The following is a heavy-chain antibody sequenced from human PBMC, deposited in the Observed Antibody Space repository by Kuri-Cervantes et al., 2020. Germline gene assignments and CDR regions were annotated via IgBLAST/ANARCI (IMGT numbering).Heavy chain of an antibody. D-gene: IGHD4-23*01. V-gene: IGHV1-2*02. Sequence: ASVKVSCKASGYTFSSYGISWVRQAPGQGLEWMGWINPNSGGTNYAQKFQGRVTMTRDTSISTAYMELSRLRSDDTAVYYCAREGNEAFDIWGQGTMVTVSS. CDR2: INPNSGGT. CDR3: AREGNEAFDI. J-gene: IGHJ3*02. CDR1: GYTFSSYG.